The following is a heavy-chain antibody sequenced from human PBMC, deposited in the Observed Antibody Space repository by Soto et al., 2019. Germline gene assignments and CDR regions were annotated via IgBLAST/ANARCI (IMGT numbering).Heavy chain of an antibody. D-gene: IGHD3-22*01. J-gene: IGHJ4*02. CDR2: INPNSGGT. CDR1: GYTFTGYY. CDR3: AAGSSGCYSRFDY. Sequence: ASVKVSCKASGYTFTGYYMHWVRQAPGQGLEWMGWINPNSGGTNYAQKFQGRVTMTRDTSISTAYMELSRLRSDDTAVYYCAAGSSGCYSRFDYWGQGTLVTVSS. V-gene: IGHV1-2*02.